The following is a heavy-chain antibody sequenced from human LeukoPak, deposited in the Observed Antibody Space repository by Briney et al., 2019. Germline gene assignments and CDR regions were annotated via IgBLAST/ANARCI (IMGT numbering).Heavy chain of an antibody. J-gene: IGHJ4*02. D-gene: IGHD3-22*01. CDR1: GFTFDDYG. CDR3: ASYYYDSSGSSFDY. CDR2: INWNGGST. Sequence: GGSLRLSCAASGFTFDDYGMSWVRQAPGKGLKWVSGINWNGGSTGYADSVKGRFTISRDNAKNSQYLQMNSLRAEDTALYYCASYYYDSSGSSFDYWGQGTLVTVSS. V-gene: IGHV3-20*04.